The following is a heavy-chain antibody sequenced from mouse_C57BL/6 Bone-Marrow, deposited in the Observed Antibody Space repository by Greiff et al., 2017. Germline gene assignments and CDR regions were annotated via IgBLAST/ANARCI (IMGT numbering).Heavy chain of an antibody. D-gene: IGHD1-1*01. CDR1: GYTFTSYT. CDR2: INPSSGYT. Sequence: VQLQQSGAELARPGASVKMSCKASGYTFTSYTMHWVKQRPGQGLEWIGYINPSSGYTKYNQKFKDKATLTADKSSSTAYMQLSSLTSEDSAVYYCANYDSTPFAYWGQGTLVTVSA. V-gene: IGHV1-4*01. J-gene: IGHJ3*01. CDR3: ANYDSTPFAY.